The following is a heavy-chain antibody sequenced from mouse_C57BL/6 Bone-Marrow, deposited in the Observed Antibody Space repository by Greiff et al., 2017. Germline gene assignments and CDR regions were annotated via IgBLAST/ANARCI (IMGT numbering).Heavy chain of an antibody. CDR1: GFTFSSYA. J-gene: IGHJ4*01. V-gene: IGHV5-9-1*02. CDR3: TSGYGSSLYAMDD. D-gene: IGHD1-1*01. CDR2: ISSGGDYI. Sequence: EVKVVESGEGLVKPGGSLKLSCAASGFTFSSYAMSWVRQTPEKRLEWVAYISSGGDYIYYADTVKGRFTISRDNARNTLYLQMSSLKSEDTAMYYCTSGYGSSLYAMDDWGQGTSVTVSS.